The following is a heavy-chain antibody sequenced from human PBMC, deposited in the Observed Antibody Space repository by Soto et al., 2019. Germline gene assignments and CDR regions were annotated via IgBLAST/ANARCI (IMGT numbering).Heavy chain of an antibody. Sequence: PSETLSLTWTVSGGSISSGDYYWSWIRQPPGKGLEWIGYIYYSGSTYYNPSLKSRVTISVDTSKNQFSLKLSSVTAADTAVYYCARASYDFWSGFPNWFDPWGQGTLVTVSS. J-gene: IGHJ5*02. D-gene: IGHD3-3*01. CDR1: GGSISSGDYY. V-gene: IGHV4-30-4*01. CDR2: IYYSGST. CDR3: ARASYDFWSGFPNWFDP.